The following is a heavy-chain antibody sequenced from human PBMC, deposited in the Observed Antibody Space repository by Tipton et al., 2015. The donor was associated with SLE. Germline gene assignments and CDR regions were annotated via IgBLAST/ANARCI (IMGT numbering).Heavy chain of an antibody. Sequence: TLSLTCAVYGGSFSGYYWSWIRQPPGKGLEWIGEINHSGTTYYNPSLKSRVTTSVDRSKNQFSLKMTSVTAADTAVYYCARVDTLRYYYMDVWGKGTTVTVSS. V-gene: IGHV4-34*01. CDR1: GGSFSGYY. CDR2: INHSGTT. CDR3: ARVDTLRYYYMDV. J-gene: IGHJ6*03. D-gene: IGHD2-2*02.